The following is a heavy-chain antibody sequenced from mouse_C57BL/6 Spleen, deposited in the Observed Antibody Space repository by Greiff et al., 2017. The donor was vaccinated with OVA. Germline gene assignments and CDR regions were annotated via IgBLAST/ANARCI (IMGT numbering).Heavy chain of an antibody. J-gene: IGHJ1*03. CDR3: ARGGREYFDV. Sequence: EVQLVESGGGLVKPGGSLKLSCAASGFTFSDYGMHWVRQAPEKGLEWVAYISSGSSTIYYADTVKGRFTISRDNAKNTLFLQMTSLRSEDTAMYYCARGGREYFDVWGTGTTVTVSS. CDR1: GFTFSDYG. CDR2: ISSGSSTI. V-gene: IGHV5-17*01.